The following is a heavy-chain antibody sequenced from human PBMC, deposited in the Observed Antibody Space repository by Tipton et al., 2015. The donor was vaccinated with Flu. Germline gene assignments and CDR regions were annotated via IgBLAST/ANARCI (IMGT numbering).Heavy chain of an antibody. CDR2: IKSGGTT. D-gene: IGHD2-8*01. V-gene: IGHV3-15*01. Sequence: SLRLSCTASGFPFNEAWMNWVRQAPGKGLEWVARIKSGGTTDYAEAVEGRFTISRDDSASTMSLQMRGLKAADAGVYFCTTDTHMLAYYHDGVDLWGQGTRVTVSS. J-gene: IGHJ6*02. CDR1: GFPFNEAW. CDR3: TTDTHMLAYYHDGVDL.